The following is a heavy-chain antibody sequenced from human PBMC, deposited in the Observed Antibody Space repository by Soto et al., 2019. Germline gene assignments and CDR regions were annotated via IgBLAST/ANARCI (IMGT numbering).Heavy chain of an antibody. J-gene: IGHJ6*03. D-gene: IGHD6-13*01. CDR3: IPQWSSWYPSEGRSYYYYYMVV. V-gene: IGHV2-5*02. Sequence: QITLKESGPTLVKPTQTLTLTCTFSGFSLSTSGVGVGWIRQPPGKALEWLALIYWDDDKRYSPSLKSRLTITKDTSKVQVVLTMTNMDPVDTATYYCIPQWSSWYPSEGRSYYYYYMVVWGKGTTVTVSS. CDR1: GFSLSTSGVG. CDR2: IYWDDDK.